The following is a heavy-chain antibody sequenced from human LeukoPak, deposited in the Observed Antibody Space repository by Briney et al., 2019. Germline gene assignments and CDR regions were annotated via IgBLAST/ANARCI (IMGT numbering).Heavy chain of an antibody. CDR3: ARHDNWNYAAPFDY. V-gene: IGHV5-51*01. CDR1: GYSFTSYW. J-gene: IGHJ4*02. CDR2: IYPGDSDT. D-gene: IGHD1-7*01. Sequence: HGESLKTSCKGSGYSFTSYWIGWVRQMPGKGLEWMGIIYPGDSDTRYSPSFQGQVTISADKSISTAYLQWSSLKASDTAMYYCARHDNWNYAAPFDYWGQGTLVTVSS.